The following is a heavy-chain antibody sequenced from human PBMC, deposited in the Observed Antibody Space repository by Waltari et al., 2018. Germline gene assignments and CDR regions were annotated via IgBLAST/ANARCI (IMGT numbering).Heavy chain of an antibody. Sequence: QVQLVQSGAEVKKPGSSVKVSCKASGGTFSSYAISWVRQAPGQGLEWMGGIIPILGTANYAQKFQGRVTITADESTSTAYMELSSLRSEDTAVYYCARGGGYCSSTSCQGWYFDLWGRGTLVTVSS. D-gene: IGHD2-2*01. CDR3: ARGGGYCSSTSCQGWYFDL. CDR2: IIPILGTA. CDR1: GGTFSSYA. J-gene: IGHJ2*01. V-gene: IGHV1-69*12.